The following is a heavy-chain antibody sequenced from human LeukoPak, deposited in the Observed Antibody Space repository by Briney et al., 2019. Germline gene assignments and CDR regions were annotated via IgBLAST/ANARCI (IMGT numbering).Heavy chain of an antibody. V-gene: IGHV1-8*01. CDR2: MNPNSGNT. J-gene: IGHJ6*03. CDR3: ARGVRYYDILTGYFYYYYYYMDV. CDR1: GDTCTSYD. Sequence: ASPTVAWKSSGDTCTSYDSKCGRQANGQGHEWMGWMNPNSGNTGYAQKFQGRVTMTRNTSTSTAYMELSSLRSEDTAVYYCARGVRYYDILTGYFYYYYYYMDVWDKGTTVTISS. D-gene: IGHD3-9*01.